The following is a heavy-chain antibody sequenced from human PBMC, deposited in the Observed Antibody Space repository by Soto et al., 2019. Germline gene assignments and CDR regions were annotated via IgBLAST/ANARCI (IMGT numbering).Heavy chain of an antibody. V-gene: IGHV3-23*01. CDR3: VKGNRPTVTTYYDYYGMDV. CDR1: GFTFSSYA. Sequence: GGFLRLSCAASGFTFSSYAMSWVRQAPGKGLEWVSAISGSGAGTYYADSVKGRFTISRDNSKNTLYLQMSSLRAEDTAVYYCVKGNRPTVTTYYDYYGMDVWGQGTTVTVSS. CDR2: ISGSGAGT. J-gene: IGHJ6*02. D-gene: IGHD4-17*01.